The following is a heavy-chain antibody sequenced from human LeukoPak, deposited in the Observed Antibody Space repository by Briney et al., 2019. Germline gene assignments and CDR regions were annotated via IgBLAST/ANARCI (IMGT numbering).Heavy chain of an antibody. CDR2: IKSKTDGGTT. D-gene: IGHD3-10*01. Sequence: GGSLRLSCAASGFTFSNAWMSWVRQAPGKGLEWVGRIKSKTDGGTTDYAAPVKGRFTISRDDSKNTLYLQMNSLRAEDTAVYYCAKDFSAHHLWFGDPGHYYYYGMDVWGQGTTVTVSS. V-gene: IGHV3-15*01. CDR3: AKDFSAHHLWFGDPGHYYYYGMDV. J-gene: IGHJ6*02. CDR1: GFTFSNAW.